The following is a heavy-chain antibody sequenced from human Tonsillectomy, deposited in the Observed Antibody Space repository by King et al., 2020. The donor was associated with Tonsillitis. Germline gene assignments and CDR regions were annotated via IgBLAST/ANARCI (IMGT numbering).Heavy chain of an antibody. Sequence: VQLVESGGGVVRPGGSMRLSCAVSGFTFDDYGMTWVRHVPGKGLEWGSNINWNGVSTAYAESAKGRFTISRDNANNSLHLQMNSLRVEDTALYYCVRWTWFAGLDVWGQGITVTVSS. D-gene: IGHD3-10*01. V-gene: IGHV3-20*04. CDR2: INWNGVST. CDR1: GFTFDDYG. CDR3: VRWTWFAGLDV. J-gene: IGHJ6*02.